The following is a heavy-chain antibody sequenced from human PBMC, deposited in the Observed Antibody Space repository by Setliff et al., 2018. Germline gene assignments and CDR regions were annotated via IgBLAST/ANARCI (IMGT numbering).Heavy chain of an antibody. CDR2: IFYSGRT. V-gene: IGHV4-39*01. D-gene: IGHD3-16*01. CDR3: ARLPNYVWGSPVDY. J-gene: IGHJ4*01. CDR1: GASITNINYY. Sequence: SETLSLTCTVSGASITNINYYWGLIRQPPGKGLEWIGSIFYSGRTFYNPSLKSRVTISVDTSKNQFSLTLSSVTAADTAVYYCARLPNYVWGSPVDYWGHGTLVTVSS.